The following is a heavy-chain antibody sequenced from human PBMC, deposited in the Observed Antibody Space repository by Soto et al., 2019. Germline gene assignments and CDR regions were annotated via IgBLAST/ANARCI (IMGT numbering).Heavy chain of an antibody. V-gene: IGHV3-30*18. J-gene: IGHJ5*02. Sequence: GGSLRLSCAASGFTFSSYGMRWVRQAPGKGLEWVAVISYDGSNKYYADSVKGRFTISRDNSKNTLYLQMNSLRAEDTAVYYCAKAQNYYDSSGYYPSWGQGTLVTVSS. CDR1: GFTFSSYG. CDR3: AKAQNYYDSSGYYPS. CDR2: ISYDGSNK. D-gene: IGHD3-22*01.